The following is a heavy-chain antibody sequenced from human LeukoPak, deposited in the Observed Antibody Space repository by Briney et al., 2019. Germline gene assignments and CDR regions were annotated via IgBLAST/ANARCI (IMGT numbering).Heavy chain of an antibody. Sequence: SETLSLTCTVSGGSISSYYWSWIRQPPGKGLEWIGYIYYSGSTNYNPSLESRVIISVDTSKNQFSLKMDSVGAADTAVYYCAREDCSGGDCTSFDYWGQGTLVTVSS. CDR1: GGSISSYY. D-gene: IGHD2-15*01. CDR3: AREDCSGGDCTSFDY. CDR2: IYYSGST. J-gene: IGHJ4*02. V-gene: IGHV4-59*12.